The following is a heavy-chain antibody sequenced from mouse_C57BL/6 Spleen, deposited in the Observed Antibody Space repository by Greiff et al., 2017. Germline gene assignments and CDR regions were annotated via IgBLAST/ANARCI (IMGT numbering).Heavy chain of an antibody. D-gene: IGHD1-1*01. V-gene: IGHV1-82*01. CDR3: GRRGYYGSSYRYIDV. CDR1: GYAFSSSW. J-gene: IGHJ1*03. Sequence: QVQLKESGPELVKPGASVKISCKASGYAFSSSWMNWVKQRPGKGLEWIGRIYPGDGDTNYNGKFKGKATLTADKSSSTAYMQLSSLTSEDSAVYFCGRRGYYGSSYRYIDVWGTGTTVTVSS. CDR2: IYPGDGDT.